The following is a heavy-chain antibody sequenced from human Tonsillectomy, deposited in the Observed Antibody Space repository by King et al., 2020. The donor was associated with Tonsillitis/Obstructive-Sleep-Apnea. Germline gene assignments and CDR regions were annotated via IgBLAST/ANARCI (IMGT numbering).Heavy chain of an antibody. CDR3: ALIPDVWGSDRYYYGLDV. J-gene: IGHJ6*02. V-gene: IGHV3-49*04. CDR2: IRSKAYGGTT. Sequence: VQLVESGGGLEQPGRSLRLSCEGSGFTFGDYSMTWVRQAPGRGLEWVGLIRSKAYGGTTEYAASVKGRFTMSRDDSKSTAYLQMNSLKIEDTAVYYCALIPDVWGSDRYYYGLDVWGQGTTVTVSS. CDR1: GFTFGDYS. D-gene: IGHD3-16*02.